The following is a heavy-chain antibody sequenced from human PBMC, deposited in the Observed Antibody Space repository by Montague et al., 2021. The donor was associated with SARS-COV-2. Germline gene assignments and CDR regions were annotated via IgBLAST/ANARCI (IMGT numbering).Heavy chain of an antibody. J-gene: IGHJ5*02. V-gene: IGHV6-1*01. CDR3: ARSQHCGGGRCYSLSWFDP. CDR1: GDSVSIYRAA. D-gene: IGHD2-15*01. CDR2: TDVMSQWHN. Sequence: CAISGDSVSIYRAAWDWIRRSRSNAREVLGRTDVMSQWHNDYAVSVGSRIAINPDTSKNHFSLQLDSVTPEDTAVYYCARSQHCGGGRCYSLSWFDPWGQGTLVIVSS.